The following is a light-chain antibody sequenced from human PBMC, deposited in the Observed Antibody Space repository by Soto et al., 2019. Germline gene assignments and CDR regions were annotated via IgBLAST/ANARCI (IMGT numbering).Light chain of an antibody. J-gene: IGLJ1*01. V-gene: IGLV2-23*03. CDR1: SSDVGSYNL. Sequence: QSALPQPASVSGSPGQSITISCTGTSSDVGSYNLVSWYQQHPGTAPKLMIYEGSKRPSGVSNRFSGSKSGNTASLTISGLQAEDEDDYYCCSYAGSSTFYVFGTGTKLTVL. CDR2: EGS. CDR3: CSYAGSSTFYV.